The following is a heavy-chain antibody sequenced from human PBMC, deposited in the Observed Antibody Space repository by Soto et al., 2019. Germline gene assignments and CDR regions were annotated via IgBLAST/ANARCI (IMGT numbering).Heavy chain of an antibody. CDR2: ISSSASHI. V-gene: IGHV3-21*01. CDR3: ARGYTGYCSGGTSYLFDP. D-gene: IGHD2-15*01. Sequence: EVQLVESGGGLVKPGGSLRLSCAASGFSFSSYSMNWVRQAPGKGLEWVSSISSSASHINYADSVKGRFTISRDNAKKSLYLQMTSLRAEDTAVYYCARGYTGYCSGGTSYLFDPWGQGTLGTVSS. CDR1: GFSFSSYS. J-gene: IGHJ5*02.